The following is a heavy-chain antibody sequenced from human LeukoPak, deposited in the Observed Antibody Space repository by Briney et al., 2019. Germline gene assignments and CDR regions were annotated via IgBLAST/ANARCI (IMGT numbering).Heavy chain of an antibody. CDR3: AKGRGTYGDYLGYYYYGMDV. D-gene: IGHD4-17*01. Sequence: ETLSLTCTVSGGSISNYYWSWVRQAPGKGLEWVSAISGSGGSTYYADSVKGRFTISRDNSKNTLYLQMNSLRAEDTAVYYCAKGRGTYGDYLGYYYYGMDVWGQGTTVTVSS. V-gene: IGHV3-23*01. J-gene: IGHJ6*02. CDR1: GGSISNYY. CDR2: ISGSGGST.